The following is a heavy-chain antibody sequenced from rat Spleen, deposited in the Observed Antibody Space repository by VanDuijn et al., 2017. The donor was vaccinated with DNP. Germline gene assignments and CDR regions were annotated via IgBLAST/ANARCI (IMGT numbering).Heavy chain of an antibody. Sequence: VQLVESGPGLVQPSQTLSLTCTVSGFSLTLYHMHWVRQPPGKGLEWMGVMWSNGDSSYNSVFKSRLTFSRDTSKSQLFLKMNGLQTEDTATYYCSRGDYSYWGQGVMVTVSS. V-gene: IGHV2-32*01. D-gene: IGHD1-7*01. CDR1: GFSLTLYH. J-gene: IGHJ2*01. CDR3: SRGDYSY. CDR2: MWSNGDS.